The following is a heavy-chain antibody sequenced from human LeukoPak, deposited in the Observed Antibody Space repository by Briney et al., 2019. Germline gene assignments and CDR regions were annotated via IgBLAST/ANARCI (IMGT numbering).Heavy chain of an antibody. CDR1: GFTFSTYS. CDR2: IRYDGSDE. CDR3: ARDHSQNFDY. Sequence: PGGSLRLSCAASGFTFSTYSMHWVRQAPGKGLEWVAFIRYDGSDEYYGDSVKGRFTISRDNSKNTLYLQMNSLRPEDTAVYYCARDHSQNFDYWGQGTLVTVSS. V-gene: IGHV3-30*02. J-gene: IGHJ4*02. D-gene: IGHD5-18*01.